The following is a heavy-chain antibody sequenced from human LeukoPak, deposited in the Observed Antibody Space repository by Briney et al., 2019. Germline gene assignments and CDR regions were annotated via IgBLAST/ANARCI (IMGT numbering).Heavy chain of an antibody. V-gene: IGHV4-59*01. J-gene: IGHJ6*03. CDR1: GGSISSYY. D-gene: IGHD5-18*01. CDR3: AREGYSYGNYYYYYMDV. CDR2: IYYSGST. Sequence: PSETLSLTCTVSGGSISSYYWSWIRQPPGKGLEWIGYIYYSGSTNYNPSLKSRVTISVDTSKNQFSLKLSSVTAADTAVYYCAREGYSYGNYYYYYMDVWGKGTTVTISS.